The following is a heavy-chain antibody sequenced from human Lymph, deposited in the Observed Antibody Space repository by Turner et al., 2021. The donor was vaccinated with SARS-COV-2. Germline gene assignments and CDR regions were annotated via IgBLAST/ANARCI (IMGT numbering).Heavy chain of an antibody. V-gene: IGHV3-30*04. Sequence: VQLVESGVGEAQPGRSVRLSCAASGLTFSTYAIHWVRQAAGKGLEWVAVISYDGSNKYYADSVKGRFTISRDNSKNTLYLQMNSLRAEDTAVYYCARYGSGGYFYYGLDVWGQGTTVTVSS. D-gene: IGHD3-10*01. CDR1: GLTFSTYA. CDR3: ARYGSGGYFYYGLDV. J-gene: IGHJ6*02. CDR2: ISYDGSNK.